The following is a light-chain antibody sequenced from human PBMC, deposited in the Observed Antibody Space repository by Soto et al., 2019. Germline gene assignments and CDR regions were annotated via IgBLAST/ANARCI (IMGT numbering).Light chain of an antibody. V-gene: IGKV3-15*01. Sequence: EVVMTQSPATLSLSPGEGATLSCRSSQSVGSKLACYQQKTGHAPRLLIYGAPTRGTGVPARFSGGGSGTEFTLVLGSLQSEVAAVYFCQPYDSPVPFCQGTKLDIK. J-gene: IGKJ2*01. CDR3: QPYDSPVP. CDR2: GAP. CDR1: QSVGSK.